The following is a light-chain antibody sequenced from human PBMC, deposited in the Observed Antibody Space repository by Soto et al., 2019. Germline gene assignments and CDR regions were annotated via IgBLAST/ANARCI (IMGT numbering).Light chain of an antibody. V-gene: IGKV3-15*01. CDR3: QQYTNWPPLIT. CDR2: GAS. CDR1: QSVSSN. J-gene: IGKJ5*01. Sequence: EIVMTQSPATLSVSPGERATLSCRASQSVSSNLAWYQQKPGQAPRLLIYGASTRATGIPARFSGSGSGTEFTLTISSLQSEDFAVYYCQQYTNWPPLITFGQGTRLEIK.